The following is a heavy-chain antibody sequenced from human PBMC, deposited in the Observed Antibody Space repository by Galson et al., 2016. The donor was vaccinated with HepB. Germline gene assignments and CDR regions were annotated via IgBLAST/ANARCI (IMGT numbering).Heavy chain of an antibody. CDR1: GFIFSSFG. J-gene: IGHJ3*02. D-gene: IGHD3-22*01. CDR3: AKGGRPLINYYDSSGYDFDI. V-gene: IGHV3-30*18. CDR2: ISYDGNTK. Sequence: SLRLSCAASGFIFSSFGMHWVRQAPGKGLEWVAVISYDGNTKCYEDSVKGRFPISRDNSKNTLYLQMNGLRAEDTAVYYCAKGGRPLINYYDSSGYDFDIWGQGTLVTVSS.